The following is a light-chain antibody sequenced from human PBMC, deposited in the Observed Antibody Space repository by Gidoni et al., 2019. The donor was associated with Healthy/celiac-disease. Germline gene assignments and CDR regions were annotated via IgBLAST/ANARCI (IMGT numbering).Light chain of an antibody. Sequence: SYDLTQPPSLSVSPGQTASITCSGDKLGDKYACCYQQKPGQSPVLVIYQDSKRPSGIPERFSGSNSGNTATLTISGTQAMDEADYYCQAWDSSTGVFGTETKVTVL. V-gene: IGLV3-1*01. CDR2: QDS. CDR3: QAWDSSTGV. CDR1: KLGDKY. J-gene: IGLJ1*01.